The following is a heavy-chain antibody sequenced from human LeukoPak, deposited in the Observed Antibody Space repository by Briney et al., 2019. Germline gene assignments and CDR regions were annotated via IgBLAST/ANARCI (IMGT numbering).Heavy chain of an antibody. CDR2: IIPIFGTA. Sequence: ASVKVSCKTSGGTFSSYAISWVRQAPGQGLEWMGGIIPIFGTANYAQKFQGRVTITADESTSTAYMELSSLRSEDTAVYYCAVERGRRRMVRGVRGPQDYYGMDVWGKGTTVIVSS. CDR3: AVERGRRRMVRGVRGPQDYYGMDV. D-gene: IGHD3-10*01. J-gene: IGHJ6*04. CDR1: GGTFSSYA. V-gene: IGHV1-69*13.